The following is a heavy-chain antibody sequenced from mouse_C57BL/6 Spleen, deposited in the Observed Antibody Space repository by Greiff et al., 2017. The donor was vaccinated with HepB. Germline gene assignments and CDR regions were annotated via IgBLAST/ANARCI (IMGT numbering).Heavy chain of an antibody. CDR2: ISSGGSYT. CDR3: AIQEFIPTVVGYFGV. Sequence: DVKLEESGGDLVKPGGSLKLSCAASGFTFSSYGMSWVRQTPDKRLEWVATISSGGSYTYYPDSVKGRFTISRDNAKNTLYLQMSSLKSDDTAMYYCAIQEFIPTVVGYFGVWGTGTTVTVSS. V-gene: IGHV5-6*02. CDR1: GFTFSSYG. J-gene: IGHJ1*03. D-gene: IGHD1-1*01.